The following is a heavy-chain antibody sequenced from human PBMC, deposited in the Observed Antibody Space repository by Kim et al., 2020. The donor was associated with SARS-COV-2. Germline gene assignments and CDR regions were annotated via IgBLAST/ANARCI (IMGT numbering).Heavy chain of an antibody. D-gene: IGHD1-7*01. V-gene: IGHV1-69*01. CDR3: ARDPGTTAYFDY. Sequence: NYAEKLPGRVTITADESTSAAYMELSSRRSEDTAVYYCARDPGTTAYFDYWGQGTLVTVSS. J-gene: IGHJ4*02.